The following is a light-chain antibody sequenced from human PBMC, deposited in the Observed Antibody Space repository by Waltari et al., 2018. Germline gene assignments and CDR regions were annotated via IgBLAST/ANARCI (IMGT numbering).Light chain of an antibody. CDR1: SRDGGGYNY. V-gene: IGLV2-14*03. Sequence: QSALTQPASVSGSPGQSITISCTGTSRDGGGYNYVTWYQQHPGKAPKCMIYDFSNRPSGVSNRFSGSKAGNTASLTISGLQAEDEGDYYCSSYTSSSTLVFGGGTKLTVL. CDR2: DFS. J-gene: IGLJ2*01. CDR3: SSYTSSSTLV.